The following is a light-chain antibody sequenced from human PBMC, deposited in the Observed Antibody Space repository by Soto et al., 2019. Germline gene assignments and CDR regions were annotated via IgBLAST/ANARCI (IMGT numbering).Light chain of an antibody. CDR2: GNS. Sequence: QSVLTQPPSVSGAPGQRVTISCTGSSSNIGAGYDVHWYQQLPGTAPKLLIYGNSNRPSGVPDRFSGSKSGTSASLAITGLQAEDEADYYCHSYDISLSVVFGGVTKLTVL. J-gene: IGLJ2*01. CDR1: SSNIGAGYD. V-gene: IGLV1-40*01. CDR3: HSYDISLSVV.